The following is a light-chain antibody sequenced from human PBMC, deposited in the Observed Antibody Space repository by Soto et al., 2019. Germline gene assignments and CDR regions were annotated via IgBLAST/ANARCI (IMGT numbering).Light chain of an antibody. CDR2: DAA. Sequence: EIVLTQSPATLSVSPGDRATLSCRASQSVSRYLAWYQQKAGQAPRLVMYDAATRATGIPDRFSGSGSGTDFTLTISSLEPDDCAVYYCQQRGNWPLTFGQGTRLEIQ. CDR3: QQRGNWPLT. J-gene: IGKJ5*01. CDR1: QSVSRY. V-gene: IGKV3-11*01.